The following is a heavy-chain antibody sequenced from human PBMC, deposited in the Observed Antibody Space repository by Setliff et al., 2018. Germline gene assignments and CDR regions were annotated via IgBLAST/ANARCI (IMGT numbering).Heavy chain of an antibody. D-gene: IGHD4-17*01. CDR3: ARGPSPTVTPSRLIYFYHMDV. CDR2: IIPVLGMT. Sequence: GASVKVSCKASGDPFNAYGVSWVRQAPGQGLEWMGAIIPVLGMTDYAQKFQGRLTITADQSTTTVYTELSGLRFDDTALYYCARGPSPTVTPSRLIYFYHMDVWGTGTTVTVSS. J-gene: IGHJ6*03. CDR1: GDPFNAYG. V-gene: IGHV1-69*10.